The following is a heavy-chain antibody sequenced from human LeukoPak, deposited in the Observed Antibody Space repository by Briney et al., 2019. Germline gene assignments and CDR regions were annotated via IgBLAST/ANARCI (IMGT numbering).Heavy chain of an antibody. CDR1: GGSISSYY. CDR2: IYYSGST. CDR3: ARGPRNYGDYYYYGMDV. V-gene: IGHV4-59*01. D-gene: IGHD4-17*01. J-gene: IGHJ6*02. Sequence: SETLSLTCTVSGGSISSYYWSWIRQPPGKGLEWIGYIYYSGSTNYNPSLKSRVTLSVDTSKNQFSLKLSSVTAADTAVYYCARGPRNYGDYYYYGMDVGGQGTTVTVSS.